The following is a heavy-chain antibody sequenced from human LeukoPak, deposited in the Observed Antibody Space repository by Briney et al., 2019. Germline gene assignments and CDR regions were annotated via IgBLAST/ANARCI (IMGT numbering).Heavy chain of an antibody. D-gene: IGHD2-2*01. CDR2: ISSSGSTI. CDR3: ASLRPIGYCSGTSCKMDV. J-gene: IGHJ6*04. CDR1: GFTFSSYE. V-gene: IGHV3-48*03. Sequence: PGGSLRLSCAASGFTFSSYEMNWVRQAPGKGLEWVSYISSSGSTIYYADSVKGRFTISRDNAKNSLYLQMNSLRAEDTAVYYCASLRPIGYCSGTSCKMDVWGKGTTVTVSS.